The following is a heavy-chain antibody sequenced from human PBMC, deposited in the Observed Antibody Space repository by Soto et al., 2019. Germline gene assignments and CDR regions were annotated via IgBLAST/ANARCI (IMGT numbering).Heavy chain of an antibody. CDR3: TRVKAIFGVVLGFDP. CDR1: GFTFGDYA. Sequence: GGSLRLCCTASGFTFGDYAMSWFRQAPGKGLEWVGFIRSKAYGGTTEYAASVKGRFTISRDDSKSIAYLQMNSLKTEDTAVYYCTRVKAIFGVVLGFDPWGQGTLVTVSS. J-gene: IGHJ5*02. V-gene: IGHV3-49*03. D-gene: IGHD3-3*01. CDR2: IRSKAYGGTT.